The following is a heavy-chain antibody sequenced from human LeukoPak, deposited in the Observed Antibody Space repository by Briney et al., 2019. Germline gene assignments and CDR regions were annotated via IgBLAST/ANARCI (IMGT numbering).Heavy chain of an antibody. CDR2: ISSGFTP. CDR1: GLTFSDYA. D-gene: IGHD2-15*01. V-gene: IGHV3-23*01. CDR3: AKDYSDSRVADVFFEY. J-gene: IGHJ4*02. Sequence: SGGSLRVSCAASGLTFSDYAMSWFRQAPGKGLEWVSTISSGFTPHYADSVKGRFTISRDNSKNMFHLQLNSLRAEDTAVYYCAKDYSDSRVADVFFEYWGQGTPVTVPS.